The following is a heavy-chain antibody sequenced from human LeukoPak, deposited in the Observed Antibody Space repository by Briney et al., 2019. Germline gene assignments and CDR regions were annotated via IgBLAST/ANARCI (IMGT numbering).Heavy chain of an antibody. CDR2: IYPGDSDT. Sequence: GESLKISCKGSGYSFTSYWIGWVRQMPGKGLEWMGIIYPGDSDTRYSPSFQGQVTISADKSISTAYLQWSSLKASDTAMYYCARRLGIAAAGTSWFDPWGQGTLITVSS. D-gene: IGHD6-13*01. CDR1: GYSFTSYW. V-gene: IGHV5-51*01. J-gene: IGHJ5*02. CDR3: ARRLGIAAAGTSWFDP.